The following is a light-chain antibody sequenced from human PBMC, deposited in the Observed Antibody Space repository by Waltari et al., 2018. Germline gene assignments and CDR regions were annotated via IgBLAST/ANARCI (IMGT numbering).Light chain of an antibody. V-gene: IGKV1-39*01. CDR3: QQYTAYALT. J-gene: IGKJ4*01. CDR2: AAS. CDR1: QHVGTY. Sequence: DIQLTQSPSSLYESVGNRVTVHCRASQHVGTYLNWYQQQPGKAPKLLIYAASSLNTGVPSRFSGSGSGTEFSLTISSLQPDDFATYCCQQYTAYALTFGGGTKVEIQ.